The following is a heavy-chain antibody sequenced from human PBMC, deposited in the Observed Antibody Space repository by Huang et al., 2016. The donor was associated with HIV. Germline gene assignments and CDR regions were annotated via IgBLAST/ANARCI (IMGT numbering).Heavy chain of an antibody. CDR1: GYSFSSYW. J-gene: IGHJ4*02. CDR3: ARRFSSSSGYFDY. CDR2: ICPDASDT. V-gene: IGHV5-51*01. D-gene: IGHD6-6*01. Sequence: VQLVQSGAEVKKPGESLKISCKGSGYSFSSYWIAWVRPMPGKGLEWMGIICPDASDTTYSPSFEGQVTISADKSIGTAYLQWSSLKASDTAMYYCARRFSSSSGYFDYWGQGSLVTVSS.